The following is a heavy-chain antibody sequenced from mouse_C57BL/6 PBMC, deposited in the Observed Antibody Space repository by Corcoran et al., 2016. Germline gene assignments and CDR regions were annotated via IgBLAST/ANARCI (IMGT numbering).Heavy chain of an antibody. V-gene: IGHV1-26*01. CDR1: GYTFTDYY. CDR2: INPNNGGT. Sequence: EVQLQQSGPELVKPGASVKISCKASGYTFTDYYMNWVKQSHGKSLEWIGDINPNNGGTSYNQKFKGKATLTVDKSSSTAYMELRSLTSEDSAVYYCAREGLRGDAMDYWGQGTSVTVSS. CDR3: AREGLRGDAMDY. J-gene: IGHJ4*01.